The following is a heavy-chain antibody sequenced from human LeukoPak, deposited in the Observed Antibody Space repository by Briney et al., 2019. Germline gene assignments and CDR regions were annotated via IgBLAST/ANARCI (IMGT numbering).Heavy chain of an antibody. CDR2: IYHSGST. V-gene: IGHV4-38-2*02. Sequence: SETLSLTCTVSGYSISSGYYWGWIRQPPGQGLEWIGSIYHSGSTYYNPSLKSRVTISVDTSKNQFSLKLSSVTAADTAVYYCARGFGVGTFDYWGQGTLVTVSS. CDR1: GYSISSGYY. D-gene: IGHD2-8*01. J-gene: IGHJ4*02. CDR3: ARGFGVGTFDY.